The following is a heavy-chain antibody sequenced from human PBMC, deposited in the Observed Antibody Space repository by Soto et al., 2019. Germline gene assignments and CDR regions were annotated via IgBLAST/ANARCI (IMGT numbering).Heavy chain of an antibody. CDR3: ARGNTGHGNFDS. Sequence: GGSLRLSCAASGSTVSSYWTHWVRQAPGKGLVWVSRISPAGSSTYYADSVRGRFTISKDTAKNTVYLQINSLGAEDAAVYYCARGNTGHGNFDSWGQGTLVTVSS. CDR2: ISPAGSST. CDR1: GSTVSSYW. D-gene: IGHD2-8*02. V-gene: IGHV3-74*01. J-gene: IGHJ4*02.